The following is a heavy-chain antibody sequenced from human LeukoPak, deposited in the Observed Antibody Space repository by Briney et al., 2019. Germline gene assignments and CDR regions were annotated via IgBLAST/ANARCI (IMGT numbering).Heavy chain of an antibody. CDR2: INHSGST. D-gene: IGHD5-12*01. CDR3: ARAKLGATSFDY. Sequence: PSETLSLTCAVYGGSFSGYYWSWIRQPPGKGLEWIGEINHSGSTNYNPSLKSRVTISVDTSKNQFSLKLSSVTAADTAVYYCARAKLGATSFDYWGQGTLVTVSS. V-gene: IGHV4-34*09. CDR1: GGSFSGYY. J-gene: IGHJ4*02.